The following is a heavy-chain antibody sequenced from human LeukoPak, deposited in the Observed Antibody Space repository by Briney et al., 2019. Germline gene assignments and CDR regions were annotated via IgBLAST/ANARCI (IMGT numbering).Heavy chain of an antibody. Sequence: ASVKVSCKASGYTFTSYDINWVRQATGQGLEWMGWINPNSGNTGYAQKFQGRVTMTRNTSISTAYMELSSLRSDDTAVYYCARSSWSYYYYYGMDVWGQGTTVTVSS. D-gene: IGHD1-1*01. CDR3: ARSSWSYYYYYGMDV. V-gene: IGHV1-8*01. CDR2: INPNSGNT. J-gene: IGHJ6*02. CDR1: GYTFTSYD.